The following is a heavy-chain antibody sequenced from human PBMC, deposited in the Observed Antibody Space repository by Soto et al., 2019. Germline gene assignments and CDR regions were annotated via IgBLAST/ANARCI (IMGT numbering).Heavy chain of an antibody. V-gene: IGHV3-11*06. J-gene: IGHJ6*02. CDR3: AVDTDMAYYYGMDV. CDR2: ISSSSSYT. Sequence: PXGSLRLSFAASGFTVSDYYMSWIRQAPGKGLEWVSYISSSSSYTNYADSVKGRFTISRDNAKNSLYLQMNSLRAEDTAVYYCAVDTDMAYYYGMDVWGQGTTVTVSS. CDR1: GFTVSDYY. D-gene: IGHD5-18*01.